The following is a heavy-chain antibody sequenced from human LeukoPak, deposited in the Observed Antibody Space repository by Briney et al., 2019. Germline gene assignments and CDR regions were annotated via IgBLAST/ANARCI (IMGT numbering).Heavy chain of an antibody. CDR2: ISDSGRT. CDR3: ARGTDMTPITGYYSFVY. V-gene: IGHV4-61*05. CDR1: GGSISSSSYY. J-gene: IGHJ4*02. Sequence: KSSETLSLTCTVSGGSISSSSYYWGWIRQPAGKGLEWIGRISDSGRTYYNPSLESRVTISLDTSNNQFSLKVTSVTAADTAVYYCARGTDMTPITGYYSFVYWGQGTLVSVSS. D-gene: IGHD5-24*01.